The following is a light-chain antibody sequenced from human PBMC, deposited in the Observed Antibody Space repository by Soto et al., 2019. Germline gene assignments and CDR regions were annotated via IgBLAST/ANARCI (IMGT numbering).Light chain of an antibody. CDR2: GAS. J-gene: IGKJ1*01. V-gene: IGKV3-20*01. CDR3: QQYGGSGT. CDR1: QSVGSNY. Sequence: EIVLTQSPGTLSLSPGERATLSCRASQSVGSNYLAWYQQKPGQAPRLLIYGASTSATGIPDRFSGSGSGTDFTLTISRLEPEDFAVYYCQQYGGSGTFGQGTKVEIK.